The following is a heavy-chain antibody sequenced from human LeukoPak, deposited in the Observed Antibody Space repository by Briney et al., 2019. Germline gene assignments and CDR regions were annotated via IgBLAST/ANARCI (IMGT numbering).Heavy chain of an antibody. D-gene: IGHD3-22*01. CDR1: GFTFSSHG. J-gene: IGHJ4*02. Sequence: QPGGSLRLSCAASGFTFSSHGMHWVRQAPGKGLEWVAVIWYDGSNKYYADSVKGRFTISRDNSKNTLYLQMNSLRAEDTAVYYCARDSMWLSTGGPFDYWGQGTLVTVSS. CDR2: IWYDGSNK. V-gene: IGHV3-33*01. CDR3: ARDSMWLSTGGPFDY.